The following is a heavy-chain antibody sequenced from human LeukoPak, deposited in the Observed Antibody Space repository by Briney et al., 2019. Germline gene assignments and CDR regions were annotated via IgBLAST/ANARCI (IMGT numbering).Heavy chain of an antibody. V-gene: IGHV3-23*01. CDR1: GFTFSSYA. CDR2: ISGSGGST. Sequence: GGSLRLSCAASGFTFSSYAMSWVRQAPGKGLEWVSAISGSGGSTYYADSVKGRFTISRDNSKNTLYLQMNSLRAEDTAVYYCAKLEAGYCSSTSCYGGEGYFDYWGQETLVTVSS. CDR3: AKLEAGYCSSTSCYGGEGYFDY. J-gene: IGHJ4*02. D-gene: IGHD2-2*01.